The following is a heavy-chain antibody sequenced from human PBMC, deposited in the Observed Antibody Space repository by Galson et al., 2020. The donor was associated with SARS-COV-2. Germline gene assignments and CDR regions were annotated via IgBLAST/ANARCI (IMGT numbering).Heavy chain of an antibody. V-gene: IGHV2-5*01. J-gene: IGHJ3*02. CDR2: IYWSDDK. CDR1: GFSLSSSGAG. CDR3: ARQFYYDSPDAFDI. D-gene: IGHD3-22*01. Sequence: SGPTLVQPTQPLTLTCTFSGFSLSSSGAGVGWIRQPPGKALEWLALIYWSDDKRYRPSLKSRLTITKDTSKNQVVLTMTNMDPVDTATYYCARQFYYDSPDAFDIWGQGTMVTVSA.